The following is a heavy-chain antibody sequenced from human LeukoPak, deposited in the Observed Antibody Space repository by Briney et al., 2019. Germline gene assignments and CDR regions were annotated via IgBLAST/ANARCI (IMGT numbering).Heavy chain of an antibody. J-gene: IGHJ4*02. V-gene: IGHV1-69*06. CDR1: GGTFSSYA. CDR2: IIPIFGTA. Sequence: GASVKGSCKASGGTFSSYAISWVRQAPGQGREWMGGIIPIFGTANYAQKFQGRVTITADKSTSTAYMELSSLRSEDTAVYYCARAYCSSTSCYGDYFDYWGQGTLVTVSS. CDR3: ARAYCSSTSCYGDYFDY. D-gene: IGHD2-2*01.